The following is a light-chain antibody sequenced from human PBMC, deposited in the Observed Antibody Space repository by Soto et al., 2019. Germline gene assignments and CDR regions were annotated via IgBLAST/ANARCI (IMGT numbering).Light chain of an antibody. CDR2: EVS. J-gene: IGLJ1*01. V-gene: IGLV2-14*01. CDR1: MRDVGAYNL. CDR3: SSYTSSSTPYV. Sequence: QSALTQPASVSGSPGQSITISCAGTMRDVGAYNLVSWYQQHPGRAPQLMIYEVSNRPSGVSNRFSGSKSGNTASLTISGLQAEDEADYYCSSYTSSSTPYVFGTGTKLTVL.